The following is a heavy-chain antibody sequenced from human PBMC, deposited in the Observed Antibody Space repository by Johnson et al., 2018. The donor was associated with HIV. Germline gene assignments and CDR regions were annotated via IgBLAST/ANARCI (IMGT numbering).Heavy chain of an antibody. D-gene: IGHD3-9*01. J-gene: IGHJ3*01. Sequence: MLLVESGGGLVKPGGSLRLSCAVSGFTFSNAWMTWVRQAPGKGLEWVGRIKSKTDGGTADHAAPVKGRFTISRDDSKSTLYLQMNSLKIEDTAVYYCTTDWPLRYFDWLFHDAFDVWGQGTVVTVSS. CDR1: GFTFSNAW. CDR3: TTDWPLRYFDWLFHDAFDV. V-gene: IGHV3-15*01. CDR2: IKSKTDGGTA.